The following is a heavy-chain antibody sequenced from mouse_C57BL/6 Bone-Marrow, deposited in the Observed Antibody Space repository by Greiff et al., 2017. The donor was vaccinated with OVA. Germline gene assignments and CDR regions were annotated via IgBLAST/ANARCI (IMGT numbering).Heavy chain of an antibody. V-gene: IGHV1-5*01. Sequence: EVQRVESGTVLARPGASVKMSCKTSGYTFTSYWMHWVKQRPGQGLEWIGAIYPGNSDTSYNQKFKGKATLTAVTSASTAYMELSSLTNEDSAVYYCTKREITTVVEGFDYWGQGTTLTVSS. CDR3: TKREITTVVEGFDY. CDR1: GYTFTSYW. J-gene: IGHJ2*01. D-gene: IGHD1-1*01. CDR2: IYPGNSDT.